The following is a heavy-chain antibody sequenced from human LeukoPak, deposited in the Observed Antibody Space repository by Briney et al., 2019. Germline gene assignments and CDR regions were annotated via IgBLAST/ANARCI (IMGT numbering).Heavy chain of an antibody. Sequence: PGGSLRLSCAASGFTFSSYAMHWVRQAPGKGLEWVAVISYDGSNKYYADSVKGRFTISRDNSKNTLYLQMNSLRAEDTAVYYCAKEHVDTALDYWGQGTLVTVSS. CDR2: ISYDGSNK. D-gene: IGHD5-18*01. V-gene: IGHV3-30-3*01. J-gene: IGHJ4*02. CDR1: GFTFSSYA. CDR3: AKEHVDTALDY.